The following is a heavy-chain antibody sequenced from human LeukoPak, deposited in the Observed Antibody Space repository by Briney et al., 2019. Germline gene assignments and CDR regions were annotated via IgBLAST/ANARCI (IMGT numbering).Heavy chain of an antibody. V-gene: IGHV1-46*01. CDR3: ARGQFRGYSYNLDY. J-gene: IGHJ4*02. CDR2: INPSGGST. D-gene: IGHD5-18*01. Sequence: ASVKVSCKASGYTFTSYYMHWVRQAPGQGLEWMGIINPSGGSTSYAQKFQGRVTMTRDMSTSTAYMELRSLRSDDTAVYYCARGQFRGYSYNLDYWGQGTLVTVSS. CDR1: GYTFTSYY.